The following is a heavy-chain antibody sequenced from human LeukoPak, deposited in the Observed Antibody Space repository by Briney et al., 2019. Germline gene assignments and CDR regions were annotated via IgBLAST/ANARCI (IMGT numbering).Heavy chain of an antibody. J-gene: IGHJ5*02. CDR1: GITVSTYS. CDR3: ARGRAEYDSSGFDP. D-gene: IGHD6-6*01. V-gene: IGHV3-48*01. Sequence: GGSLRLSCAASGITVSTYSTNWVRQAPGKGLEWISYISGNSGTIYYADSVKGRFTISRDNAKNSLYLQMNSLRAEDTAVYYCARGRAEYDSSGFDPWGQGTLDTVSS. CDR2: ISGNSGTI.